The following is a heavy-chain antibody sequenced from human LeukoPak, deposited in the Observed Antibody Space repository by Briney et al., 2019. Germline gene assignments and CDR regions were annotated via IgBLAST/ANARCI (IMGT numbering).Heavy chain of an antibody. V-gene: IGHV3-21*04. D-gene: IGHD2-21*02. Sequence: GGSLRLSCAASGFTFSSYSMNWVRQAPGKGLEWVSSISSSSSYIYYADSVKGRFTISRDNAKNSLYLQMNSLRAEDTAVYYCARDSGRSIVVVTALPRRGMDVWGQGTTVTVSS. J-gene: IGHJ6*02. CDR3: ARDSGRSIVVVTALPRRGMDV. CDR1: GFTFSSYS. CDR2: ISSSSSYI.